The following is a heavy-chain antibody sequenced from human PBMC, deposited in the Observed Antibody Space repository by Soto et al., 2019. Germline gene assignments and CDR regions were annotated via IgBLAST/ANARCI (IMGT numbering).Heavy chain of an antibody. CDR3: ATSSGWAGDAFDI. D-gene: IGHD6-19*01. V-gene: IGHV1-2*04. CDR1: GYTFTGYY. Sequence: ASVKVSCKASGYTFTGYYMHCVRQAPGQGLELMGWINPNSGGTNYAQKFQGWVTMTRDTSISTAYMELSRLRSDDTAVYYCATSSGWAGDAFDIWGQGTMVTVS. J-gene: IGHJ3*02. CDR2: INPNSGGT.